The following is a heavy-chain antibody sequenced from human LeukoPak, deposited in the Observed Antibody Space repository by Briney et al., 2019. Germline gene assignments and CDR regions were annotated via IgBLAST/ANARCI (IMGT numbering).Heavy chain of an antibody. CDR2: ISGSGGST. Sequence: AGGSLRLSCAASGFTFSSYAMSWVRQAPGKGLEWVSAISGSGGSTYYADSVKGRFTISRDNSKNTPYLQMNSLRAEDTAVYYCAKSQLRFLERVANYFDYWGQGTLVTVSS. J-gene: IGHJ4*02. V-gene: IGHV3-23*01. D-gene: IGHD3-3*01. CDR3: AKSQLRFLERVANYFDY. CDR1: GFTFSSYA.